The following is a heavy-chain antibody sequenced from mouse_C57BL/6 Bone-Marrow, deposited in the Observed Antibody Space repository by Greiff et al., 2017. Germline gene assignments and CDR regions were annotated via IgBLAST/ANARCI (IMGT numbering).Heavy chain of an antibody. D-gene: IGHD1-1*01. Sequence: EVQLQQSGPELVKPGASVKISCKASGYSFTDYNMHWVKQSNGKSLEWIGVINPNYGTTSYNQKFKGKATLTVDQSSTTAYMQLNSLTSEDSAVYYYATESSNYNSCCHWYFDVWGTGTTVTVSS. V-gene: IGHV1-39*01. CDR1: GYSFTDYN. J-gene: IGHJ1*03. CDR3: ATESSNYNSCCHWYFDV. CDR2: INPNYGTT.